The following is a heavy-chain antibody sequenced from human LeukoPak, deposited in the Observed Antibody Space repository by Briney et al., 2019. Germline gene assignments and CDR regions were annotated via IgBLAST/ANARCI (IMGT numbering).Heavy chain of an antibody. Sequence: GGSLRLSCAASGFTFSSYSMNWVRQAPGKGLEWVSSISSSSSYIYYADSVKGRFTISRDNAKNSLYLQMNSLRAEDTAVYYCAKDPYCSSTSCLDYWGQGTLVTVSS. CDR1: GFTFSSYS. D-gene: IGHD2-2*01. J-gene: IGHJ4*02. CDR3: AKDPYCSSTSCLDY. CDR2: ISSSSSYI. V-gene: IGHV3-21*01.